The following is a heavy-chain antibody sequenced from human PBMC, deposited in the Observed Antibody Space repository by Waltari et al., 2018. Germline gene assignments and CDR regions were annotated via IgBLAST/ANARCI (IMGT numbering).Heavy chain of an antibody. CDR2: IYYTSVYT. Sequence: QVQLQESGPGLVKPSETLSLTCSVSGYSISSGYWWGWIRQPPGKGLEWIASIYYTSVYTQYTTSLRSRVTISADTSKNQFSLRLTSVTAADTAVYYCAKNEWGLPVSWGQGTLVTVSS. J-gene: IGHJ5*02. V-gene: IGHV4-38-2*01. CDR1: GYSISSGYW. D-gene: IGHD1-26*01. CDR3: AKNEWGLPVS.